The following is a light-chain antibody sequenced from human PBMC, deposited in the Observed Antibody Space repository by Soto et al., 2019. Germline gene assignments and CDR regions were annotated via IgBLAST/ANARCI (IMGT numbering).Light chain of an antibody. J-gene: IGKJ3*01. CDR2: AAS. Sequence: DIQMTQSPSSLSASVGDRVTITCRASQSIITYLNWYQLKQGKAPKLLIFAASSLQSGVPSRFSGSGSGTDFTLTIGSLEPEDFAVYYCQHRSKWPFTFGPGTKVDIK. CDR3: QHRSKWPFT. V-gene: IGKV1-39*01. CDR1: QSIITY.